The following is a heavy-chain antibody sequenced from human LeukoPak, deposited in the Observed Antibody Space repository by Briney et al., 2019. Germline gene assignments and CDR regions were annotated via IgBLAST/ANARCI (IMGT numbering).Heavy chain of an antibody. J-gene: IGHJ4*02. Sequence: GGSLRLSCAASGFTFSSYNMNRVRQAPGKGLEWVSGISWNSGDIGYADSVKGRFTISRDNAKNSLFLQMNSLRAEDTALYYCAKGYSSGYRGTFDYWGQGTLVTVSS. V-gene: IGHV3-9*01. CDR3: AKGYSSGYRGTFDY. CDR1: GFTFSSYN. D-gene: IGHD3-22*01. CDR2: ISWNSGDI.